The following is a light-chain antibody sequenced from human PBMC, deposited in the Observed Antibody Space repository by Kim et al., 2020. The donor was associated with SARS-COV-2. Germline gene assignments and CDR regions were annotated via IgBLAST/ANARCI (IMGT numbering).Light chain of an antibody. Sequence: VTISCTGSTSNIGAGYDVHWYKQLPGPAPKLLVYGNSNRPSGVPDRFSGSKSGTSASLAITGLQAEDEADYYCQSYDSSLSGLWVFGGGTQLTVL. CDR2: GNS. CDR3: QSYDSSLSGLWV. CDR1: TSNIGAGYD. V-gene: IGLV1-40*01. J-gene: IGLJ3*02.